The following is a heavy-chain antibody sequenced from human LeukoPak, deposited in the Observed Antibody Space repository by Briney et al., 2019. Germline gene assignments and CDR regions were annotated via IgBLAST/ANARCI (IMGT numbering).Heavy chain of an antibody. CDR2: INSDGSAT. D-gene: IGHD2-21*02. J-gene: IGHJ4*02. V-gene: IGHV3-74*01. CDR3: ARGSSDCGGDCYTYYFDY. Sequence: GGSLRLSCAASGFPFSSYWMHWVRQVPGKGLLWVSRINSDGSATIYADSVRGRFTISRDNSKNTLYLQMNSLRAEDTAVYYCARGSSDCGGDCYTYYFDYWGQGTLVTVSS. CDR1: GFPFSSYW.